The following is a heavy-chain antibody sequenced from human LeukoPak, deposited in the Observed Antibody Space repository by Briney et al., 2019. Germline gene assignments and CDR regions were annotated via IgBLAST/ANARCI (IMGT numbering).Heavy chain of an antibody. CDR3: ARDYYDSSGYWFDP. CDR1: GFTFSSYA. V-gene: IGHV3-23*01. D-gene: IGHD3-22*01. Sequence: GGSLRLSCAASGFTFSSYAMSWVRQTPGKGLDWVSVISGSGGTTDYAESVKGRFTSSRDNSKNTLYLQMNSLRAEDTAVYYCARDYYDSSGYWFDPWGQGTLVTVSS. CDR2: ISGSGGTT. J-gene: IGHJ5*02.